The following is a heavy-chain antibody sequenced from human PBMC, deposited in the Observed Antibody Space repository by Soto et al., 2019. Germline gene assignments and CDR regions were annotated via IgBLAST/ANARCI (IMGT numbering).Heavy chain of an antibody. Sequence: GGSLRLSCAASGFTFSSYAMSWVRQAPGKGLEWVSAISGSGGSTYYADSVKGRFTISRDNSKNTLYLQMNSLRAEDTAVYYCAKDGVGDGYNFEWFDPWGQGTLVTVSS. CDR3: AKDGVGDGYNFEWFDP. J-gene: IGHJ5*02. D-gene: IGHD5-12*01. CDR1: GFTFSSYA. CDR2: ISGSGGST. V-gene: IGHV3-23*01.